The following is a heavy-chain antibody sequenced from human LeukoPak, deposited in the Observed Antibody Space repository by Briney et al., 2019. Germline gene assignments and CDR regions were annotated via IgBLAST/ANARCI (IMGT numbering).Heavy chain of an antibody. V-gene: IGHV4-59*01. CDR2: IYYSGST. CDR3: ARAEIVVVPAALRDYYYYYMDV. CDR1: GGSISSYY. D-gene: IGHD2-2*01. J-gene: IGHJ6*03. Sequence: SETLSLTCTVSGGSISSYYWSWIRQPPGKGLEWIGYIYYSGSTNYNPSLKSRVTISVDTSKNQFSLKLSSVTAADTAVYYCARAEIVVVPAALRDYYYYYMDVWGKGTTVTVFS.